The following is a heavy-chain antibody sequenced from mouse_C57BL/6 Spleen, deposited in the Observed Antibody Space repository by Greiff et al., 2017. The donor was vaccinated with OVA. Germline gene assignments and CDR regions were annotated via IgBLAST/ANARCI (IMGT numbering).Heavy chain of an antibody. CDR3: ARAYYYGSSPWFAY. CDR1: GFTFSSYA. D-gene: IGHD1-1*01. J-gene: IGHJ3*01. V-gene: IGHV5-4*03. CDR2: ISDGGSYT. Sequence: DVKLVESGGGLVKPGGSLKLSCAASGFTFSSYAMSWVRQTPEKRLEWVATISDGGSYTYYPDNVKGRFTISRDNAKNNLYLQMSHLKSEDTAMYYCARAYYYGSSPWFAYWGQGTLVTVSA.